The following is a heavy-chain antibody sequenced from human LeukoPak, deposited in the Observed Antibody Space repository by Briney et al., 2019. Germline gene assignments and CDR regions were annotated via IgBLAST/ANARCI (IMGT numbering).Heavy chain of an antibody. D-gene: IGHD3-3*01. V-gene: IGHV3-23*01. CDR2: ISGSGGST. J-gene: IGHJ3*02. CDR1: GFIFSSYA. CDR3: VKVPVFSLTISEVVPNDAFDI. Sequence: GGSLRLSCAASGFIFSSYAMSWVRQAPGKGLEWVSAISGSGGSTYYADSVKGRFTISRDNSKNTLYLQMNSLRAEDTAVYYCVKVPVFSLTISEVVPNDAFDIWGQGTIVTVSS.